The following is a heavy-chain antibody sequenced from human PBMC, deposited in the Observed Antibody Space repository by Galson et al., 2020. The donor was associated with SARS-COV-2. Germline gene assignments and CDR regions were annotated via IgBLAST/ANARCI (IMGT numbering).Heavy chain of an antibody. Sequence: GGSLRLSCAASGFSFSDYYMSWIRQAPGKGLEWVSYISSRSTYTTYADSVKGRFTISRDNSKTSLYLQMNGLRAEDTAVYYCARVNPLYCGTTSFYARYFDPWGQGTLVTVSS. CDR1: GFSFSDYY. CDR2: ISSRSTYT. V-gene: IGHV3-11*06. D-gene: IGHD2-2*01. J-gene: IGHJ5*02. CDR3: ARVNPLYCGTTSFYARYFDP.